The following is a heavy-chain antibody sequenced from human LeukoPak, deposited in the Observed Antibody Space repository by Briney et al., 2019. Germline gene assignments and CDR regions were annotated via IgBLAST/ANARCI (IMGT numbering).Heavy chain of an antibody. D-gene: IGHD2-15*01. CDR3: ASSLYCSGGSCYRPVDY. Sequence: GASVKVSCKASGYTFITCIISWVRQAPGQGLEWMGRIIPILGIANYAQKFQGRVTITADKSTSTAYMELSSLRSEDTAVYYCASSLYCSGGSCYRPVDYWGQGTLVTVSS. CDR1: GYTFITCI. J-gene: IGHJ4*02. CDR2: IIPILGIA. V-gene: IGHV1-69*02.